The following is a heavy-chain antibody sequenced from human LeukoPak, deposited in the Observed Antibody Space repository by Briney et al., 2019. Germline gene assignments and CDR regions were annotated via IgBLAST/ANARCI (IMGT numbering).Heavy chain of an antibody. D-gene: IGHD6-19*01. Sequence: GGSLRLSCAASGFTVSSNYMSWVRQAPGKGLEWVSVIYSGGSTYSADSVKGRFTISRDNSKHPLYLQMNSLRAEDTAVYYCARVRQWLTYYFDYWGQGTLVTVSS. CDR3: ARVRQWLTYYFDY. CDR1: GFTVSSNY. CDR2: IYSGGST. V-gene: IGHV3-66*01. J-gene: IGHJ4*02.